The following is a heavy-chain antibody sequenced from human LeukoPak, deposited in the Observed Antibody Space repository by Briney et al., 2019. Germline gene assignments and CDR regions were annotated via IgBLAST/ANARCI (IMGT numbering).Heavy chain of an antibody. J-gene: IGHJ4*02. CDR1: GFTFSSYW. CDR3: AKGSIAAAGYFDY. D-gene: IGHD6-13*01. Sequence: GGSLRLSCAASGFTFSSYWMSWVRQAPGKGLEWVAFIRYDGSNKYYADSVKGRFTISRDNSKNTLYLQMNSLRAEDTAVYYCAKGSIAAAGYFDYWGQGTLVTVSS. V-gene: IGHV3-30*02. CDR2: IRYDGSNK.